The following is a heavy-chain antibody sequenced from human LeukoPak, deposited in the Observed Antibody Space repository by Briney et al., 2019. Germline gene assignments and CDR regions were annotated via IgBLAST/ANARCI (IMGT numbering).Heavy chain of an antibody. CDR2: ISYDGSNK. CDR1: GFTFSSYA. CDR3: ARDIWVTYYYYYYGMDV. V-gene: IGHV3-30-3*01. Sequence: GGSLRLSCAASGFTFSSYAMHWVRQAPGKGLEWVAVISYDGSNKYYADSVKGRFTISRDNSKNTLYLQMNSLRAEDTAVYYCARDIWVTYYYYYYGMDVWGQGTTVTVSS. J-gene: IGHJ6*02. D-gene: IGHD2-21*02.